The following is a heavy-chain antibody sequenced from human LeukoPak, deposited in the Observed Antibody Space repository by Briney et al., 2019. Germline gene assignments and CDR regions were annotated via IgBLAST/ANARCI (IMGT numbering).Heavy chain of an antibody. CDR1: GGTFSSYA. V-gene: IGHV1-69*05. CDR2: IIPIFGTA. Sequence: ASVKVSCKASGGTFSSYAISWVRQGPGQGHEWMGGIIPIFGTANYAQKFQGRVTITTGESTSTAYMELSSLRSEDTAVYYFATGGRATNFGYWGQGTLVTVSS. D-gene: IGHD5-12*01. CDR3: ATGGRATNFGY. J-gene: IGHJ4*02.